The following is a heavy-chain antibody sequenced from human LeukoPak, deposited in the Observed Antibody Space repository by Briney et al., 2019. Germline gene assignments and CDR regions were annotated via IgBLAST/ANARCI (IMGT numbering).Heavy chain of an antibody. Sequence: GGSLRLSCAASGFTFSSYSMNWVRQAPGKGLEWVSSISSSSSYIYYADSVKGRFTISRDNAKNSLYLQMNSLRAEDTAVYYCARAPRWEQLVWFDPWGQGTLVTVSS. V-gene: IGHV3-21*01. J-gene: IGHJ5*02. D-gene: IGHD6-13*01. CDR3: ARAPRWEQLVWFDP. CDR2: ISSSSSYI. CDR1: GFTFSSYS.